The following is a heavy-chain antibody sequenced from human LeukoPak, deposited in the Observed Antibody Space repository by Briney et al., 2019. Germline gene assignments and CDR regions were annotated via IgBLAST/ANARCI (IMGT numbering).Heavy chain of an antibody. V-gene: IGHV4-39*01. CDR3: AVGATHFDY. J-gene: IGHJ4*02. D-gene: IGHD1-26*01. CDR1: GGSIRSNNYY. Sequence: SETLSLTCTVSGGSIRSNNYYWGRIRQPPGKGLEWIGSIYYSGSTYYNPSLKSRVTISVDTSKNQFSLKLSSVTAADTAVYYCAVGATHFDYWGQGTLVTVSS. CDR2: IYYSGST.